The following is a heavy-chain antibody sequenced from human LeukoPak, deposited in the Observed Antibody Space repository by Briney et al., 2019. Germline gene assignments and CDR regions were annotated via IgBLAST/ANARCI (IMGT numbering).Heavy chain of an antibody. D-gene: IGHD6-19*01. Sequence: TGRSLRLSCAASGFTFSSYAMHWVRQAPGKGLEWVAVISYDGSNKYYADSVKGRFTISRDNSKNTLYLQMNSLRAEDTAVYYCAKDREAVATRGFDSWGQGTLVTVSS. J-gene: IGHJ4*02. V-gene: IGHV3-30-3*01. CDR2: ISYDGSNK. CDR3: AKDREAVATRGFDS. CDR1: GFTFSSYA.